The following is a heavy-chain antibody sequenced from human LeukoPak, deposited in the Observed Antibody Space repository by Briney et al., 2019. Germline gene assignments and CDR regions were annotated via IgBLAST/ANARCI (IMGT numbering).Heavy chain of an antibody. V-gene: IGHV1-8*03. J-gene: IGHJ4*02. CDR3: ARDYGYKSKGYFDY. CDR1: RYTCTTYD. Sequence: ASVTVSCKASRYTCTTYDINWVRQATGQGLEWMGWMNPNSGNTGYAQKFQGRVTITADESTSTAYMELSSPRSEDTAVYYCARDYGYKSKGYFDYWGQGTLVTVSS. CDR2: MNPNSGNT. D-gene: IGHD5-24*01.